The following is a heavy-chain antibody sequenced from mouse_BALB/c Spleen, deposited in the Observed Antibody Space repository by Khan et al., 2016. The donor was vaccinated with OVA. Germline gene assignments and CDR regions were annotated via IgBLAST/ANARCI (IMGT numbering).Heavy chain of an antibody. CDR1: GFTFSTYG. D-gene: IGHD1-1*01. CDR2: ISSGGSYI. CDR3: TRLAYYYNSEGFAY. J-gene: IGHJ3*01. V-gene: IGHV5-6*01. Sequence: EVELVESGGDLVKPGGSLKLSCAASGFTFSTYGMSWVRQTPDKRLEWVATISSGGSYIYYPDSVKGRFTISRDNAKNTLYLQMNSLKSEDTAMYYCTRLAYYYNSEGFAYWGQGTLVTVSA.